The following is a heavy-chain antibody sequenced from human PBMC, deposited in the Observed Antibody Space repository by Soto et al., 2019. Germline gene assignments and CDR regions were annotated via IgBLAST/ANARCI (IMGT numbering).Heavy chain of an antibody. CDR3: AKDRDYGDYYYYYYMDV. Sequence: GGSLRLSCAASGFTFSSYAMSWVRQAPGKGLGWVSAISGSGGSTYYADSVKGRFTISRDNSKNTLYLQMNSLRAEDTAVYYCAKDRDYGDYYYYYYMDVWGKGTTVTVSS. V-gene: IGHV3-23*01. CDR1: GFTFSSYA. J-gene: IGHJ6*03. CDR2: ISGSGGST. D-gene: IGHD4-17*01.